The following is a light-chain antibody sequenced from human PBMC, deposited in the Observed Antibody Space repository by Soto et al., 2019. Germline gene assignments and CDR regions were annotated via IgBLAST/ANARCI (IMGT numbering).Light chain of an antibody. CDR3: QQYGRSPWT. CDR1: QSVSSSY. J-gene: IGKJ1*01. V-gene: IGKV3-20*01. Sequence: EIVLTHSPVTLSFSPGESATLSSRASQSVSSSYLAWYQQKPGQAPRLLIYGASSRATGIPDRFSGSGSGTDFTLTISRLEPEDFAVYYCQQYGRSPWTFGQGTKVDIK. CDR2: GAS.